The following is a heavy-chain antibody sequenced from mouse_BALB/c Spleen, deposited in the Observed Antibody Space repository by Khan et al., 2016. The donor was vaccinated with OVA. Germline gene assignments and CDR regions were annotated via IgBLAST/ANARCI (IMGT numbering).Heavy chain of an antibody. J-gene: IGHJ4*01. Sequence: VQLKESGPGLVKPSQSLSLTCTVTGYSITSGYAWNWIRQFPGNKLEWMGYISYSGSNSYNPSLRSRISINRDTSKNQFFLQLNSVTTEDTATYYCARKNYYGYAMDYWGQGTSVTVSS. CDR1: GYSITSGYA. V-gene: IGHV3-2*02. D-gene: IGHD1-1*01. CDR3: ARKNYYGYAMDY. CDR2: ISYSGSN.